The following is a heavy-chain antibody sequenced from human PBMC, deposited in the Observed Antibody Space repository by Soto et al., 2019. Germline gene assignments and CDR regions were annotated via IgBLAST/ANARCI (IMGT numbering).Heavy chain of an antibody. CDR3: GRPVIWSGYYRNPANYYYGMDV. Sequence: WASVKVSCKASGYTFTSYAMHWVRQAPGQRLEWMGWINAGNGNTKYSQKFQGRVTITRDTSASTAYMELSSLRSEDTAVYYCGRPVIWSGYYRNPANYYYGMDVWGQGTTVTVSS. D-gene: IGHD3-3*01. CDR1: GYTFTSYA. V-gene: IGHV1-3*01. J-gene: IGHJ6*02. CDR2: INAGNGNT.